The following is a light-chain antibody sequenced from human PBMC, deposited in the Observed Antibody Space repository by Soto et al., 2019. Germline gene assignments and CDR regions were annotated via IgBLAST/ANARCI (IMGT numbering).Light chain of an antibody. CDR2: DTF. V-gene: IGKV1-39*01. J-gene: IGKJ1*01. Sequence: DIQMTQSPSSLSASLGDRVTITCRPSESIINELNWFQQRPGKAPRLLIYDTFTLQSGVPSRFSGSVSGTEFSLTSSSLQAGDSAIYYCQQSFTTPWTFGQGTKVEI. CDR1: ESIINE. CDR3: QQSFTTPWT.